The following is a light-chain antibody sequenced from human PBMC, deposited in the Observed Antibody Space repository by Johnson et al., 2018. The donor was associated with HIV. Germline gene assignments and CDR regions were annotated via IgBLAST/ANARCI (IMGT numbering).Light chain of an antibody. CDR1: SSNIENNY. V-gene: IGLV1-51*02. CDR3: GTWDSSLSAGV. CDR2: ENN. Sequence: HSVLTQPPSVSAASGQRVDISCSGSSSNIENNYVSWYLHLPGTAPKLLIYENNQRPSGLPDRFSGSKSGTSATLCLTGLLTGDEADYYCGTWDSSLSAGVFGTGTKVTVL. J-gene: IGLJ1*01.